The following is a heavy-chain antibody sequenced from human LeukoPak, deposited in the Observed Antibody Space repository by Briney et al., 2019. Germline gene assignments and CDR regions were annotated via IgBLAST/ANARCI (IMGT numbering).Heavy chain of an antibody. Sequence: SETLSLTCAVYGGSFSGYYWSWIRQPPGKGLEWIGEINHSGSTNYNPSLKSRVTISVDTSKNQFSLKLSSVTAADTAVYYCARVPHYDFWSGYPLLGIDYWGQGTLVTVSS. CDR1: GGSFSGYY. CDR2: INHSGST. D-gene: IGHD3-3*01. CDR3: ARVPHYDFWSGYPLLGIDY. J-gene: IGHJ4*02. V-gene: IGHV4-34*01.